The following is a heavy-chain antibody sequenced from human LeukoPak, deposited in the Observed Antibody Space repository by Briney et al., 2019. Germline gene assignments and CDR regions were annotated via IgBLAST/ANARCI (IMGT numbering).Heavy chain of an antibody. D-gene: IGHD3-22*01. V-gene: IGHV4-4*02. CDR3: ARDGYHLDSSGFYSSDY. Sequence: PSGTLSLTCAVSGGSISSSNWWSWVRQPPEKGLEWIGEIYHSGSTNYNPSLKSRVTISVDKSKNQFSLKLSSVTAADTAVYYCARDGYHLDSSGFYSSDYWGQGTLVTVSS. CDR1: GGSISSSNW. CDR2: IYHSGST. J-gene: IGHJ4*02.